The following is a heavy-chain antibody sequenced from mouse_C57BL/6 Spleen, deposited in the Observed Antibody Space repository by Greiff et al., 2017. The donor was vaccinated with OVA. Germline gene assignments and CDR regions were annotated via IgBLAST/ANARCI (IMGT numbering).Heavy chain of an antibody. CDR1: GFSLSTFGMG. J-gene: IGHJ1*03. V-gene: IGHV8-8*01. CDR2: IWWDDDK. CDR3: ARIGGTGTWGYFDV. Sequence: QVTLKVSGPGILQPSQTLSLTCSFSGFSLSTFGMGVGWIRPPSGKGLEWLAHIWWDDDKYYNPALKSRLTISKDTSKNQVFLKIANVDTADTATYYCARIGGTGTWGYFDVWGTGTTVTVSS. D-gene: IGHD4-1*01.